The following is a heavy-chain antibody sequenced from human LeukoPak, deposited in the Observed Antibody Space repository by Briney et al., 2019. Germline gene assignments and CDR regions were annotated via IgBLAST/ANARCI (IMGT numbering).Heavy chain of an antibody. V-gene: IGHV3-30*04. CDR2: ITYDGSDT. J-gene: IGHJ3*01. CDR3: ARPGGYAFDV. D-gene: IGHD3-10*01. Sequence: PGPSLRLSCEASGFIFSTYAFHWVRQAPGKGPEWMAFITYDGSDTYFADSVKGRFTLSRDNSKNALYLQMNSLTSADTAMYYCARPGGYAFDVWGQGTMVTVSS. CDR1: GFIFSTYA.